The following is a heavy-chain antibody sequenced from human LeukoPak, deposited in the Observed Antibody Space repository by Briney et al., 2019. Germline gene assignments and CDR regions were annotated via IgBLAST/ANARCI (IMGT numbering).Heavy chain of an antibody. D-gene: IGHD3-10*01. J-gene: IGHJ5*02. CDR2: IWYDGSNK. V-gene: IGHV3-33*01. CDR3: ARGVGFGELLTS. Sequence: PGGSLRLSCAASGFTFSSYGMHWVRQAPGKGLEWVAVIWYDGSNKYYADSVKGRFTISRDNSKNTLYLQMNSLRAEDTAVYYCARGVGFGELLTSWGQGTLVTVSS. CDR1: GFTFSSYG.